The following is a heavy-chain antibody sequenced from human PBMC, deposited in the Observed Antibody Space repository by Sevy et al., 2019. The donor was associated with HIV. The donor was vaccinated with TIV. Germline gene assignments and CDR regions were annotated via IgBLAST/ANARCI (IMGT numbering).Heavy chain of an antibody. V-gene: IGHV3-15*01. CDR2: IKNIADGGTI. CDR1: GFTFTYAW. J-gene: IGHJ6*02. Sequence: GGSLRLSCAASGFTFTYAWMNWVRQAPGKGLEWIGRIKNIADGGTIAYAAPVKGRFTISRDDSKNTLYLQMNSLKTEDTAVYYCTTDPIMLLVVTDGLDVWGQGTTVTVSS. CDR3: TTDPIMLLVVTDGLDV. D-gene: IGHD2-8*02.